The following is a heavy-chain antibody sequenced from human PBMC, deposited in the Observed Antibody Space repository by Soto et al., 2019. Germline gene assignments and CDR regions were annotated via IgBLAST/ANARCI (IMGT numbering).Heavy chain of an antibody. D-gene: IGHD3-10*01. Sequence: PGGSLRLSCAASGFTFSSYGMHWVRQAPGRGLEWVSAISGSGGSTYYADSVKGRFTISRDNSKNTLYLQMNSLRAEDTAVYYCAKVEQLRGAFDIWGQGTMVTVSS. V-gene: IGHV3-23*01. CDR2: ISGSGGST. CDR1: GFTFSSYG. CDR3: AKVEQLRGAFDI. J-gene: IGHJ3*02.